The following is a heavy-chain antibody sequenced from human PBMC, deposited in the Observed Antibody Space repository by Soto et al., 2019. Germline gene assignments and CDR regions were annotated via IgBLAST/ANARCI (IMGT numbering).Heavy chain of an antibody. Sequence: SETLSLTCAVYGGSFSGYYWSWIRQPPGKGLEWIGEINHSGSTNDNPSLKSRVTISEDTSKNQFSLKLSSVTAADTAVYYCARLYGSRGPFDYWGQGTLVTVS. D-gene: IGHD6-13*01. CDR3: ARLYGSRGPFDY. V-gene: IGHV4-34*01. CDR1: GGSFSGYY. CDR2: INHSGST. J-gene: IGHJ4*02.